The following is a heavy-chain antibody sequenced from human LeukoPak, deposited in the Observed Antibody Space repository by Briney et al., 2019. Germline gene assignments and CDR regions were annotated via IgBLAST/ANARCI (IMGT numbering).Heavy chain of an antibody. J-gene: IGHJ3*02. Sequence: SQTLSLTCTVSGGSISTYYWSWVRQPPGKGLEWIGYINYSGRTNANSSLKSRVAISVDTSKNQFSLRLSSVTAADTAVYYCARDTYYYDNGDFIDAFDIWGRGTMVTVSS. CDR2: INYSGRT. V-gene: IGHV4-59*01. D-gene: IGHD3-22*01. CDR1: GGSISTYY. CDR3: ARDTYYYDNGDFIDAFDI.